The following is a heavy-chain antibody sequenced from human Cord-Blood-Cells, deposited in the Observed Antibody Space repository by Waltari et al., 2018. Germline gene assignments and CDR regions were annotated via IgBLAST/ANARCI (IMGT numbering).Heavy chain of an antibody. J-gene: IGHJ4*02. Sequence: QVQLVQSGAEVKKPGASVTVSCKASGYTFTGYYMHWVRQAPGQGLEWRGSINTSSGVTNHAEKVQGWVTMTRDTSISTAYMGRSRLRSDDTAVYYCARGQEHYYGAGSYFDYWGQGTLVTVSS. D-gene: IGHD3-10*01. CDR2: INTSSGVT. CDR3: ARGQEHYYGAGSYFDY. V-gene: IGHV1-2*04. CDR1: GYTFTGYY.